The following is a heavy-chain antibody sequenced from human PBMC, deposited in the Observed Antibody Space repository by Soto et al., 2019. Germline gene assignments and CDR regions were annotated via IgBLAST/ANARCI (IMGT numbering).Heavy chain of an antibody. CDR2: ISAGGGTT. D-gene: IGHD4-17*01. V-gene: IGHV3-23*01. Sequence: GGSLRLSCAASGFTFTTYAMSWVRQAPGKGLEWVSAISAGGGTTYYADSVKGRFTISRDNSMNALYLQIHSLRVEDTAVYYCAHPRGYGVFDAYDIWGQGTMATVSS. CDR1: GFTFTTYA. CDR3: AHPRGYGVFDAYDI. J-gene: IGHJ3*02.